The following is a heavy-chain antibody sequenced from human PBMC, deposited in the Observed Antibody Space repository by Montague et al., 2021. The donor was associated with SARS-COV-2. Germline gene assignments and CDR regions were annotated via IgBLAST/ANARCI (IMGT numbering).Heavy chain of an antibody. CDR1: GGSISTCYW. V-gene: IGHV4-4*02. CDR3: ARGSQRSHFDY. Sequence: SETLSLTCAVSGGSISTCYWCSWLRRPPRRVLGWIGKFFNSGGTDYNPPLRRVVTISVNRSNNQSSLVLSSVTAADTAIYYYARGSQRSHFDYWGQGILVTVSS. J-gene: IGHJ4*02. D-gene: IGHD6-25*01. CDR2: FFNSGGT.